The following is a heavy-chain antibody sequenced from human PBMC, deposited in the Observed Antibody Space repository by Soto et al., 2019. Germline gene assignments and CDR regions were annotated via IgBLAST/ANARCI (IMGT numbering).Heavy chain of an antibody. CDR2: ISYDGSNK. CDR1: GFTFSSYA. V-gene: IGHV3-30-3*01. CDR3: ARDRALIIGASDI. J-gene: IGHJ3*02. Sequence: PGGSLRLSCAASGFTFSSYAMHWVRQAPGKGLEWVAVISYDGSNKYYADSVKGRFTISRDNSKNTLYLQMNSLRAEDTAVYYCARDRALIIGASDIWGQGTMVTVSS. D-gene: IGHD3-22*01.